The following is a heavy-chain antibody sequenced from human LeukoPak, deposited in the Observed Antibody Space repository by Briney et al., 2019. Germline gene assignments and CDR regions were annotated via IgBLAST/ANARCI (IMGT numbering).Heavy chain of an antibody. D-gene: IGHD6-6*01. J-gene: IGHJ4*02. CDR3: ARQGSSSSGIDY. CDR1: GFSFTNAW. V-gene: IGHV3-15*01. CDR2: IKTKTEGGTT. Sequence: PGGSLRLSCAASGFSFTNAWMTWVRQAPGKGLEWLGRIKTKTEGGTTDYAAPVKGRFTISRDDSKDTLYLQMNSLKTEDTAVYYCARQGSSSSGIDYWGQGTLVTVSS.